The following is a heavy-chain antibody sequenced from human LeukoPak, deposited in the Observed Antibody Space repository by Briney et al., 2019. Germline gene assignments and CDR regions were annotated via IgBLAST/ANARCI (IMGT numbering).Heavy chain of an antibody. Sequence: GGSLRLSCAASGFTFSSYGMHWVRQTPGKGLEWVSHIIGSVASTFYADSVKGRFTISRDNTKNTLYLQMNSLRADDTAVYFCAKGGYDYVEVGYFDYWGQGTVVTVSS. CDR2: IIGSVAST. J-gene: IGHJ4*02. CDR3: AKGGYDYVEVGYFDY. V-gene: IGHV3-23*01. CDR1: GFTFSSYG. D-gene: IGHD5-12*01.